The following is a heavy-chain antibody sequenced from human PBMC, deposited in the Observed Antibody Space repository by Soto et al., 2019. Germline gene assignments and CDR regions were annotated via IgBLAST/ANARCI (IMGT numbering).Heavy chain of an antibody. CDR2: INPSGGST. D-gene: IGHD3-3*01. V-gene: IGHV1-46*01. CDR3: AGVSSISAIFGVVMPLYYYYGMDV. Sequence: GASVQVSCKASGYTFTSYYMHWVRQAPGQGLEWMGIINPSGGSTSYAQKFHGRVTMTRDTSTSTVYMDLISLTSEDTNVYYCAGVSSISAIFGVVMPLYYYYGMDVWGQGTTVTVSS. CDR1: GYTFTSYY. J-gene: IGHJ6*02.